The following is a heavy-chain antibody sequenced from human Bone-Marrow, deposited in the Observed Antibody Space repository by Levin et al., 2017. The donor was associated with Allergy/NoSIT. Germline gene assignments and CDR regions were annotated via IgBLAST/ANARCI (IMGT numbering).Heavy chain of an antibody. CDR1: GFNLRTYG. Sequence: GESLKISCVASGFNLRTYGMSWVRQTPGKGLEWVSTTQTGGGRTYYADSVEGRFTVSRDNSNNTLYLQMNSLRADDTAIYYCAKYRLPKYVNSSSDSWGQGTLVTVSS. CDR3: AKYRLPKYVNSSSDS. D-gene: IGHD6-6*01. CDR2: TQTGGGRT. J-gene: IGHJ4*02. V-gene: IGHV3-23*01.